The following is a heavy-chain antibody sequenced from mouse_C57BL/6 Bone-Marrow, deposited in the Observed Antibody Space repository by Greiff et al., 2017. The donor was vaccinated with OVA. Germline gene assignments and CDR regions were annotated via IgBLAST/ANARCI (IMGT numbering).Heavy chain of an antibody. CDR3: ARGSSYYAMDY. V-gene: IGHV1-63*01. CDR1: GYTFTNYW. Sequence: VQLQQSGAELVRPGTSVKMSCKASGYTFTNYWIGWAKQRPGHGLEWIGDIYPGGGYTNYNEKFKGKATLTADNSSSTAYMQFSSLTSEDSAIYYCARGSSYYAMDYWGQGTSVTVSS. CDR2: IYPGGGYT. J-gene: IGHJ4*01.